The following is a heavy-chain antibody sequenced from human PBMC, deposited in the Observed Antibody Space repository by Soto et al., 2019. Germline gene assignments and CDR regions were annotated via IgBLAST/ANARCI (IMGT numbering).Heavy chain of an antibody. CDR1: GYTFTGYY. V-gene: IGHV1-2*04. J-gene: IGHJ6*02. CDR2: INPNSSGT. D-gene: IGHD3-9*01. Sequence: ASVKVSCKASGYTFTGYYMHWVRQAPGQGIERMGWINPNSSGTNYAQKFQGWVTMTRDTSISTAYIELSRLRSDDTAVYYCVRANDILTGYPRGYYYYGMDVWGQGTTVTSP. CDR3: VRANDILTGYPRGYYYYGMDV.